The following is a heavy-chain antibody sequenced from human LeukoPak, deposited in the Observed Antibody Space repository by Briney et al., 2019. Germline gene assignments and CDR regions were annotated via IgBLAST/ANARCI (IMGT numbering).Heavy chain of an antibody. Sequence: GGSLRLSCAASGFTFSSYGMHWVRQAPGKGLEWVAVIWYDGSNKYYADSVKGRFTISRDNSKNTLYLRMNSLRAEDTAVYYCAKYDSSGYTPYDAFDIWGQGTMVTVSS. V-gene: IGHV3-33*06. CDR3: AKYDSSGYTPYDAFDI. CDR2: IWYDGSNK. D-gene: IGHD3-22*01. J-gene: IGHJ3*02. CDR1: GFTFSSYG.